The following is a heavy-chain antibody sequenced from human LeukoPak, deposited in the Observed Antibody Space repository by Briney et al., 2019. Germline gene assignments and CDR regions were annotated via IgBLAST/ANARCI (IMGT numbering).Heavy chain of an antibody. CDR1: GFTFRSYG. J-gene: IGHJ4*02. D-gene: IGHD4-23*01. Sequence: GGTLRLSCAASGFTFRSYGMTWVRQAPGKGLEWVSLIYSGGSTDYTDSVKGRFTISRDNSKNTLYLQMNSLRAEDTAVYYCARRAGGYSHPYDYWGQGTLVTVSS. V-gene: IGHV3-53*01. CDR3: ARRAGGYSHPYDY. CDR2: IYSGGST.